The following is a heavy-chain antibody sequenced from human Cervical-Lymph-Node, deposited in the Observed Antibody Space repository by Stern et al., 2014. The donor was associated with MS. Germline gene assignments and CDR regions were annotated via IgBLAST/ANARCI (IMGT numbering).Heavy chain of an antibody. CDR1: GFTFSRFT. Sequence: VQLVQSGGGLVKPGESLRVSCAGSGFTFSRFTINWVRQAPGKGLEWVSSISSSGNYTYYADSLKGRVTISRDNAKRSVSLEMNSLRDEDTAVYYCARGTALDYWGQGTVVTVSS. V-gene: IGHV3-21*03. CDR2: ISSSGNYT. J-gene: IGHJ4*02. D-gene: IGHD6-13*01. CDR3: ARGTALDY.